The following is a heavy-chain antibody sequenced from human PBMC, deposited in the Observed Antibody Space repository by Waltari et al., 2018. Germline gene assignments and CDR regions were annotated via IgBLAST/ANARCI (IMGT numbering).Heavy chain of an antibody. CDR2: IHHSGST. Sequence: QVHLQESGPGPVNPSETLSLTCAVSGYPIRSGYHWGWLRRTPGKGLEWIGRIHHSGSTYFSSSLKSRVTLSIDTSENRFSLKLSSVTAADTAIYYCVRDQLPTDSSGYSADYFDRWGQGTLVTVSS. D-gene: IGHD3-22*01. J-gene: IGHJ4*02. CDR3: VRDQLPTDSSGYSADYFDR. CDR1: GYPIRSGYH. V-gene: IGHV4-38-2*02.